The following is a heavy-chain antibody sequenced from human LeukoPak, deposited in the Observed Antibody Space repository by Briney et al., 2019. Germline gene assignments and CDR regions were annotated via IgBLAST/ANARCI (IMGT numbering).Heavy chain of an antibody. V-gene: IGHV4-59*01. CDR3: ARALDYYGSGRSSDP. CDR2: IYYSGST. CDR1: GGSISSYY. Sequence: MSSETLSLTCTVSGGSISSYYWSWIRQPPGKGLEWIGYIYYSGSTNYNPSLKSRVTISVDTSKNQFSLKLSSVTAADTAVYYCARALDYYGSGRSSDPWGQGTLVTVSS. D-gene: IGHD3-10*01. J-gene: IGHJ5*02.